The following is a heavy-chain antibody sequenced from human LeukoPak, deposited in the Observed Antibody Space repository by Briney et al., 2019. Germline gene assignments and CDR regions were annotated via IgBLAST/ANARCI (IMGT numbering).Heavy chain of an antibody. V-gene: IGHV4-59*01. D-gene: IGHD6-13*01. Sequence: PSETLSLTCTVSGGTISSYDWSWIRQPPGKGLEWIGYIYYSGSTNYNPSLKSRVTISVDTSKNQFSLKLSSVTAADTAVYYCARILYSSSWYYFDYWGQGTLVTVSS. CDR1: GGTISSYD. J-gene: IGHJ4*02. CDR2: IYYSGST. CDR3: ARILYSSSWYYFDY.